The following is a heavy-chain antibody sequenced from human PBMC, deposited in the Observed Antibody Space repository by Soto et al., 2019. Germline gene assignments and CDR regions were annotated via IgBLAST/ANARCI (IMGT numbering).Heavy chain of an antibody. D-gene: IGHD4-17*01. V-gene: IGHV1-46*01. Sequence: QVQLVQSGAEVKKPGASVKVSCKASGYTFTSYYMHWVRQAPGQGLEWMGMINPSGGSTSYAQKFQCRVTMTRDTSTSTVYMELSSLRSEDTAVYYCARGTTDYYFDYWGQGTLVTVSS. CDR3: ARGTTDYYFDY. J-gene: IGHJ4*02. CDR2: INPSGGST. CDR1: GYTFTSYY.